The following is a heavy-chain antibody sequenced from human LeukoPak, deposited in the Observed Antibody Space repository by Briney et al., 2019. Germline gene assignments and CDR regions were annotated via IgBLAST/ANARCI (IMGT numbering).Heavy chain of an antibody. CDR1: GFTSSSNY. CDR2: IYSGGST. CDR3: TGDLAYGSGRY. J-gene: IGHJ4*02. D-gene: IGHD3-10*01. V-gene: IGHV3-53*01. Sequence: GGSLRLSCAASGFTSSSNYMSWVRQAPGEGREGVSVIYSGGSTYYAGSVKGRFPISRDHSKNTLYLQMNSLRAEDTAVYCCTGDLAYGSGRYWGEGALVAVCS.